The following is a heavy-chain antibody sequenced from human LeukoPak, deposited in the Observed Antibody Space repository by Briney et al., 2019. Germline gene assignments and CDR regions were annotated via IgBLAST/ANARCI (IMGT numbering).Heavy chain of an antibody. D-gene: IGHD6-19*01. V-gene: IGHV3-9*01. CDR2: ISWNSGSI. CDR1: GFTFDDYA. CDR3: ARVGKRLAIDY. Sequence: RAGGSLRLSCAASGFTFDDYAMHWVRQAPGKGLEWVSGISWNSGSIGYADSVKGRFTISRDNAKNSLYLQMNSLRAEDTAVYYCARVGKRLAIDYWGQGTLVTVSS. J-gene: IGHJ4*02.